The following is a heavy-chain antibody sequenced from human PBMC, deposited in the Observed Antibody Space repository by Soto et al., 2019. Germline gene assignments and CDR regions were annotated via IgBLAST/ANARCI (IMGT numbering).Heavy chain of an antibody. CDR2: IKSKTDGGTT. Sequence: GGSLRLSCAASGFTFSNAWMSWVRQAPGKGLEWVGRIKSKTDGGTTDYAAPVKGRFTISRDDSKNTLYLQMNSLKTEDTAVYYCTTDRGYSYGHFDYWGQGTLVTVSS. CDR3: TTDRGYSYGHFDY. V-gene: IGHV3-15*01. CDR1: GFTFSNAW. D-gene: IGHD5-18*01. J-gene: IGHJ4*02.